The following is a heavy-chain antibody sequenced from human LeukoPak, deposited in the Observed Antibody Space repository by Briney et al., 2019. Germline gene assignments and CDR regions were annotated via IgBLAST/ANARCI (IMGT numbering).Heavy chain of an antibody. D-gene: IGHD3-22*01. CDR1: GYSISSGYF. Sequence: PSETLSLTCTVSGYSISSGYFWGWIRQPPGKGLEWIGSFYHSGITYYNPSLKSRVTISVDKSKNQFSLKLSSVTAADTAVYYCASNYYDSSGYQFVGAFDIWGQGTMVTVSS. CDR2: FYHSGIT. V-gene: IGHV4-38-2*02. J-gene: IGHJ3*02. CDR3: ASNYYDSSGYQFVGAFDI.